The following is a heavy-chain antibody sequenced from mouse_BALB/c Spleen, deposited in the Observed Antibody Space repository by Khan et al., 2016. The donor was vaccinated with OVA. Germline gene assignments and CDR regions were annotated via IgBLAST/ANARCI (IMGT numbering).Heavy chain of an antibody. CDR3: ASKSYGKGAY. CDR1: GYSITSGYY. J-gene: IGHJ3*01. V-gene: IGHV3-6*02. CDR2: ISYDGSN. Sequence: EVQLQESGPGLVKPSQSLSLTCSVTGYSITSGYYWSWIRQFPGNRLEWMGYISYDGSNNYNPPLKNRISITRDTSKKQFFLKLTSVTTEDTATYYCASKSYGKGAYWGQGTLVTVSA. D-gene: IGHD2-1*01.